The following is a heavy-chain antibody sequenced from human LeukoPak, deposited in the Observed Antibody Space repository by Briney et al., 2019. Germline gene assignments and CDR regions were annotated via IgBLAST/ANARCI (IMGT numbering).Heavy chain of an antibody. CDR2: ISERGDS. Sequence: ASETLSLTCTVSGGAISTYSWSWIRQPPGNVLEWIGYISERGDSNSNPSLKSRVTMSVDTFKNQFSLKLSSVTAADTAVYYCVRSKDILLGDSDAFDLWGRGTTVTVSS. CDR1: GGAISTYS. J-gene: IGHJ3*01. CDR3: VRSKDILLGDSDAFDL. V-gene: IGHV4-59*01. D-gene: IGHD2-21*01.